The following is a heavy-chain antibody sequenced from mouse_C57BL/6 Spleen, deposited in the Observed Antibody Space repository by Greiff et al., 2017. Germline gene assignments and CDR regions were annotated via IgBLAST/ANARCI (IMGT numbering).Heavy chain of an antibody. CDR3: ARGWLLRDAMDY. D-gene: IGHD2-3*01. CDR2: ISSGSSTI. Sequence: EVTLVESGGGLVKPGGSLKLSCAASGFTFSDYGMHWVRQAPEKGLEWVAYISSGSSTIYSADTVKGRFTISRDNAKNTLFLQMTSLRSEDTAMYYCARGWLLRDAMDYWGQGTSVTVAS. CDR1: GFTFSDYG. J-gene: IGHJ4*01. V-gene: IGHV5-17*01.